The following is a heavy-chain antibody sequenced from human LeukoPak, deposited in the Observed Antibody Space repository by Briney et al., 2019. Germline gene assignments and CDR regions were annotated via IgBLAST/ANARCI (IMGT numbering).Heavy chain of an antibody. CDR1: GYTFTSYD. V-gene: IGHV1-8*01. J-gene: IGHJ3*02. D-gene: IGHD3-22*01. Sequence: ASVKVSCKASGYTFTSYDINWVRQATGQGLEWMGWMNPNNGNTGYAQKFQGRVTMTRNTSISTAYMELSSLRSEDTAVYYCARDRTDYYDSSGPDAFDIWGQGTMVTVSS. CDR2: MNPNNGNT. CDR3: ARDRTDYYDSSGPDAFDI.